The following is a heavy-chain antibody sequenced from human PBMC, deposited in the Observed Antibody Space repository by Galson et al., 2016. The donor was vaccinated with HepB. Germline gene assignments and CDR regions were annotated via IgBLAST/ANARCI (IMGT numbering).Heavy chain of an antibody. Sequence: ETLSLTCTVSGGSISSSGYYWGWIRQPPGKGLEWIGTIYNSGSTFFNPSLKSRVTISVDTSKNQFSLKLSSVTAADAAIYYWARGAVPAFNWFDPWGQGNLVTVSS. CDR1: GGSISSSGYY. CDR2: IYNSGST. J-gene: IGHJ5*02. CDR3: ARGAVPAFNWFDP. V-gene: IGHV4-39*07. D-gene: IGHD2-15*01.